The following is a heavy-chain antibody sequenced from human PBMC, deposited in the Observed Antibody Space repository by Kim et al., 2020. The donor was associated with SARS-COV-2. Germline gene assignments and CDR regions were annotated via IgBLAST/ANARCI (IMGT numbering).Heavy chain of an antibody. J-gene: IGHJ6*02. Sequence: GESLKISCRGSGFSFSSYWIGWVRQMPGKGLEWMGIIYLGDSDTKYSPSFQGQVTISADKSISTAYLQWSSLKASDTAIYYCSRGMLRGVISNGMDVWGQGTTVTVSS. CDR2: IYLGDSDT. CDR3: SRGMLRGVISNGMDV. CDR1: GFSFSSYW. V-gene: IGHV5-51*01. D-gene: IGHD3-10*01.